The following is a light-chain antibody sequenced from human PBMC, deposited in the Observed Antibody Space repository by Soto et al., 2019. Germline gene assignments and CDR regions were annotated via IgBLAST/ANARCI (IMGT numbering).Light chain of an antibody. CDR3: QQFTYLPVA. CDR2: DAS. V-gene: IGKV1D-13*01. CDR1: QGIGTN. J-gene: IGKJ4*01. Sequence: AIQLTQSPSSLSASIGDRVTITCRASQGIGTNLAWYHQKPGKAPKVLIYDASTLESGVPSRFSCSQSGKDFTLTISSLQPEDFATYYCQQFTYLPVAFGGGTKVEI.